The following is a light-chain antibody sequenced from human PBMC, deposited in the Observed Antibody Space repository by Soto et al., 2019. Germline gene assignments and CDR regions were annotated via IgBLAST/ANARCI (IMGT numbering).Light chain of an antibody. CDR3: GSHAGNSNLV. CDR2: EVT. V-gene: IGLV2-8*01. Sequence: QSALTQPPSASGSPGQSVTISCTGTSTDVGAYNYVSWYQQHPGKAPKLMIYEVTKRPSGVPDRFSGSKSGNTASLTVSGRQAEDEADYYCGSHAGNSNLVFGGGTKVTV. J-gene: IGLJ3*02. CDR1: STDVGAYNY.